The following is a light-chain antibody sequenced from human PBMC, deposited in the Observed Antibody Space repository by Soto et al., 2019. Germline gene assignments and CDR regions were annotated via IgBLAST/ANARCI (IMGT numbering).Light chain of an antibody. J-gene: IGKJ1*01. CDR1: QGVSTW. CDR2: EAS. Sequence: IQLTQSPSTLSGSVGDRVTITCRASQGVSTWLACYQQRPSQAPKLLVYEASKLQSGVPSRFSASGSVRDFTLTISSLQPEDSATYYCQQYYDFRTFGQGTKVDIK. V-gene: IGKV1-5*03. CDR3: QQYYDFRT.